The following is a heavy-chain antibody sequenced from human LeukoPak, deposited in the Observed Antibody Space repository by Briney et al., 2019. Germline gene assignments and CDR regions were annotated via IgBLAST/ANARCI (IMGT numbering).Heavy chain of an antibody. CDR2: IGHAGDT. D-gene: IGHD2-15*01. J-gene: IGHJ1*01. CDR3: AKLGYCSGGSCYPAEYFQH. CDR1: GFAFSSYD. V-gene: IGHV3-13*01. Sequence: PGGSPRLSCAASGFAFSSYDMHWVRQVSGKGLEWVSAIGHAGDTYYADSVKGRFTISRDNSKNTLYLQMNSLRAEDTAVYYCAKLGYCSGGSCYPAEYFQHWGQGTLVTVSS.